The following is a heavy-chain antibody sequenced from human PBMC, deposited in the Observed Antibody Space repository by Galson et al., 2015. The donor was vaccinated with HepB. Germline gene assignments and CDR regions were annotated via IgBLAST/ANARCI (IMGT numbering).Heavy chain of an antibody. D-gene: IGHD4-17*01. J-gene: IGHJ5*02. Sequence: ETLSLTCTVSGGSISSYDWSGIRQPPGKGLEWIGYIYYSGSTNYNPSLKSRVAISVDTSKNQFSLKLSSVTAADTAVYYCARVVPDDYGDSEPGNWFDPWGQGTLVTVSS. V-gene: IGHV4-59*01. CDR2: IYYSGST. CDR1: GGSISSYD. CDR3: ARVVPDDYGDSEPGNWFDP.